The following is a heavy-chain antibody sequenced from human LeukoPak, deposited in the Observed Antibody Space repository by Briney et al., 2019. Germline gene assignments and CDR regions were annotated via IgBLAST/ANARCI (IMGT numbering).Heavy chain of an antibody. D-gene: IGHD4-17*01. Sequence: GGSLRLSCAASGFTVNSNSMSWVRQAPGKGLEWVSSISSSSSYIYYADSVKGRFTISRDNAKNSLYLQMNSLRAEDTAVYYCARDKDGDYYFDYWGQGTLVTVSS. CDR3: ARDKDGDYYFDY. J-gene: IGHJ4*02. V-gene: IGHV3-21*01. CDR1: GFTVNSNS. CDR2: ISSSSSYI.